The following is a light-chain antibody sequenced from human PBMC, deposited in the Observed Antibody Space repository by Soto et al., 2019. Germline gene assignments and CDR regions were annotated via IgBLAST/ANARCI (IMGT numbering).Light chain of an antibody. Sequence: EVVITHCSVCLSVTLADAFSTSCRSRESLEYSDGKNFLNWFHQRPGQSTRRIIYKASNRDSGVPDRFSGSGSGTDFTLRISRVEAEDVGIYYCMQGTHWPPITFGQGTRLEIK. CDR3: MQGTHWPPIT. CDR2: KAS. V-gene: IGKV2-30*01. J-gene: IGKJ5*01. CDR1: ESLEYSDGKNF.